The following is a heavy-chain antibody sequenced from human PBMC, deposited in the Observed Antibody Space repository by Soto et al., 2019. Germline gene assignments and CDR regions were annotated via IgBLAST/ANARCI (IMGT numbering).Heavy chain of an antibody. J-gene: IGHJ5*02. D-gene: IGHD3-3*01. Sequence: PGGSLRLSCAASGFTFSSYAMSWVRQAPGKGLEWVSAISGSGGSTYYADSVKGRFTISRDNSKNTLYLQMNSLRAEDTAVYYCAIDKSITIFGVVPGGWFDPWGQGTLVTVSS. V-gene: IGHV3-23*01. CDR1: GFTFSSYA. CDR2: ISGSGGST. CDR3: AIDKSITIFGVVPGGWFDP.